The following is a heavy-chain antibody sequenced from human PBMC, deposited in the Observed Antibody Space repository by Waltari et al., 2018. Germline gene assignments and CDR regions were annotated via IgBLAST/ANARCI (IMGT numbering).Heavy chain of an antibody. CDR1: GFTSRTFG. D-gene: IGHD4-17*01. Sequence: EVQLVDSGGCLVKPGGSLRLSWATPGFTSRTFGMHWVRQAPGKRLEWVSTSTCAGAYIYYADSMKGRFTISRDNAKNSLYLHMNSLRDGDTAVYYCVRALTTPNDSWGQGTLVAVSS. J-gene: IGHJ5*01. CDR2: STCAGAYI. CDR3: VRALTTPNDS. V-gene: IGHV3-21*03.